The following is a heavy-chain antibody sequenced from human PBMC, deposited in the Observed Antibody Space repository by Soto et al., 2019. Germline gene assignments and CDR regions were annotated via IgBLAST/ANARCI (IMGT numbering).Heavy chain of an antibody. D-gene: IGHD2-2*01. CDR3: ARHVGYCSSTSCSAPDYYYYYYMDD. CDR2: IYYSGST. Sequence: SETLSLTCTVSGGSISSYYWSWIRQPPGKGLEWIGYIYYSGSTNYNPSLKSRVTISVDTSKNQFSLKLSSVTAADTAVYYCARHVGYCSSTSCSAPDYYYYYYMDDWGKGTTVTVSS. CDR1: GGSISSYY. J-gene: IGHJ6*03. V-gene: IGHV4-59*08.